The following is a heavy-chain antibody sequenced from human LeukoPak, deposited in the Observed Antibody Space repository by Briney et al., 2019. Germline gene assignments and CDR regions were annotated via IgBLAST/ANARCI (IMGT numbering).Heavy chain of an antibody. CDR3: ARVGSSGWYYVGAFDI. Sequence: SETLSLTCTVSGGSISSYYWSWIRQPPGKGLEWIGYIYYSGSTNYNPSLKGRVTISVDTSKNQFSLKLSSVTAADTAVYYCARVGSSGWYYVGAFDIWGQGTMVTVSS. CDR1: GGSISSYY. CDR2: IYYSGST. D-gene: IGHD6-19*01. J-gene: IGHJ3*02. V-gene: IGHV4-59*01.